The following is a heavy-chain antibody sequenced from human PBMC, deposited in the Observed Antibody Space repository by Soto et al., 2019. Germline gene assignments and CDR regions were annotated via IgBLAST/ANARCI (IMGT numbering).Heavy chain of an antibody. CDR1: GGSINSYY. CDR2: IYYSGST. J-gene: IGHJ3*02. V-gene: IGHV4-59*08. D-gene: IGHD3-16*02. CDR3: ARLYGLDAFDI. Sequence: QVQLQESGPGLVKPSETLSLTCTVSGGSINSYYWSWIRQPPGKGLEWIGYIYYSGSTNYNPSLKSRVTISVATSKNRCSLKLSSVTAADTAVYYCARLYGLDAFDIWGQGTMVTVSS.